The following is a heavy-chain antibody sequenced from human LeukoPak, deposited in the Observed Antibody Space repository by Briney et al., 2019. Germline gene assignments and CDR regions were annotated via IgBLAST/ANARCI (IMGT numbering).Heavy chain of an antibody. CDR2: INTDGSST. CDR1: EFTFNNYW. V-gene: IGHV3-74*03. J-gene: IGHJ3*02. CDR3: ARSKDGAFDI. Sequence: GGSLRLSCVASEFTFNNYWMHWVRQAPGKGLVWVSRINTDGSSTTYADSVKGRFTISRDNAKNTLHLQMSSLRAEDTALYYCARSKDGAFDIWGQGTMATVSS.